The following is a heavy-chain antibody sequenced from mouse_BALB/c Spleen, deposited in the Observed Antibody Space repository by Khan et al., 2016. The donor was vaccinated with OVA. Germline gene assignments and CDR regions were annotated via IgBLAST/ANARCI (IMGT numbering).Heavy chain of an antibody. J-gene: IGHJ1*01. CDR2: IDPETGGT. CDR1: GYTFTDYE. D-gene: IGHD2-2*01. CDR3: TRSDGYDGYVDV. V-gene: IGHV1-15*01. Sequence: VQLQESGAELVRPGASVTLSCKASGYTFTDYEMHWVKQTPVHGLEWIGAIDPETGGTAYNQKFKGKATLTADKSSSTAYMELRSLTSEDSAVDYCTRSDGYDGYVDVWGEGTTGTVSS.